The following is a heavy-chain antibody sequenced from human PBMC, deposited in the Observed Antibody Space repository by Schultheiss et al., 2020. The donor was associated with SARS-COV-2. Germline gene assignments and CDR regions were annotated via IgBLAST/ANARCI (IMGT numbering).Heavy chain of an antibody. J-gene: IGHJ6*02. CDR3: SCGWVRFGEQPYSMDV. Sequence: SETLSLTCTVSGGSISSYYWSWIRQPPGKGLEWIGSIYHSGSTYYNPSLKSRVTISVDTSKNQFSLKLSSVTAADTAVYFCSCGWVRFGEQPYSMDVWGXGXXXTVSS. CDR1: GGSISSYY. D-gene: IGHD3-10*01. V-gene: IGHV4-39*07. CDR2: IYHSGST.